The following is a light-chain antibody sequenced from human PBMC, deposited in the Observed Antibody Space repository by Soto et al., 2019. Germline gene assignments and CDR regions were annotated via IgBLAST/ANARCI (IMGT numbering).Light chain of an antibody. CDR1: QTISSNY. CDR3: QQYRSSPPEFT. J-gene: IGKJ3*01. CDR2: GAS. V-gene: IGKV3-20*01. Sequence: EIVLTQSPGTLSLSAGERATLSCRASQTISSNYLAWYQQKPGQAPRILTFGASYRATGIPARFSGSGSGTDFTLTISRLEPEDFAVYYCQQYRSSPPEFTFGPGTKVDIK.